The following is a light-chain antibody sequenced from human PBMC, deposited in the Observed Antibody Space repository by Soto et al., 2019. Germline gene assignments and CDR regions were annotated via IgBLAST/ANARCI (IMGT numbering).Light chain of an antibody. V-gene: IGKV3-11*01. CDR2: DAS. CDR1: QSVSSY. CDR3: QQRSNWPPIT. Sequence: EIVLTHSPATLSLSPCERATLSFSASQSVSSYLAWYQQKPGQAPRLLIYDASNRATGIPARFSGSGSGTDFTLTISSLEPEDFAVYYRQQRSNWPPITFGQGTRLEI. J-gene: IGKJ5*01.